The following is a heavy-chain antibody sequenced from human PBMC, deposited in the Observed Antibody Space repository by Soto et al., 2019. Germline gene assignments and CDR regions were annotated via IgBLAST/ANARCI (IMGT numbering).Heavy chain of an antibody. CDR1: GFTFNIHT. V-gene: IGHV3-64D*06. D-gene: IGHD5-12*01. Sequence: GGSLRLSCSASGFTFNIHTMHWVRQAPGKGLEYISAISSNGGSTYYAESVKGRVTISRYNSRNTLHLQMSSLSAEDSATYYCVRDRDGYNHRNFDYWGQGT. CDR3: VRDRDGYNHRNFDY. J-gene: IGHJ4*02. CDR2: ISSNGGST.